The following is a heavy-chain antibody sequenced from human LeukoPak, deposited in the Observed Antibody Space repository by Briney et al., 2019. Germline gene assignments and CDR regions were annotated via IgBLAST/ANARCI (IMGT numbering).Heavy chain of an antibody. CDR3: AKGRTPDY. CDR2: LSGSGGST. J-gene: IGHJ4*02. CDR1: GFTFSSYA. V-gene: IGHV3-23*01. Sequence: GGSLRLSCAASGFTFSSYAMTWVRQAPGKGLEWVSALSGSGGSTFYADSVKGRFTISRDNSNNTLYLQMNSLRAEDTAVYYCAKGRTPDYWGQGTLVTVSS. D-gene: IGHD2-15*01.